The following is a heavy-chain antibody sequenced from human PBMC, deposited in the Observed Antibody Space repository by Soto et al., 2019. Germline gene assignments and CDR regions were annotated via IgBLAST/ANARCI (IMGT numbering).Heavy chain of an antibody. D-gene: IGHD5-12*01. CDR2: INSDGSST. Sequence: PGESLKISCAASGFTFSSYWMHWVRQAPGKGLVWVSRINSDGSSTSYADSVKGRFTISRDNAKNTLYLQMNSLRAEDTAVYYCARDSIWWLRASYYYYYMDVWGKGTTVTVSS. CDR3: ARDSIWWLRASYYYYYMDV. CDR1: GFTFSSYW. V-gene: IGHV3-74*01. J-gene: IGHJ6*03.